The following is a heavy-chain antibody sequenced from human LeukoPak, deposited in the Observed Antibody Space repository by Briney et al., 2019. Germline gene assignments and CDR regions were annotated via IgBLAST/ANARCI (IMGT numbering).Heavy chain of an antibody. CDR3: ARGSSSYDC. CDR1: GFTFSDYY. D-gene: IGHD6-13*01. J-gene: IGHJ4*02. Sequence: GGSLRLSCAASGFTFSDYYMSWLRQAPGKGLEWISYISSSGSSIYYADSVKGRFTISRDSAKNSLYLQMNSLRAEDAAVYYCARGSSSYDCWGQGTLVTVSS. V-gene: IGHV3-11*04. CDR2: ISSSGSSI.